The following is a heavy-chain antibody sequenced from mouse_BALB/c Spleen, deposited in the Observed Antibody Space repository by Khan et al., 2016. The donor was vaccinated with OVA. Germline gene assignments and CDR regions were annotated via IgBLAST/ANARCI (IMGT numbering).Heavy chain of an antibody. CDR3: ARDYRPRYFDV. CDR2: ISYDGSN. V-gene: IGHV3-6*02. CDR1: GYSITSGYY. J-gene: IGHJ1*01. Sequence: EVELVESGPGLVKPSQSLSLTRSVTGYSITSGYYWNWIRQFPGNKLEWMGYISYDGSNNYNPSLKNRISITRDTSKNQFFLKLNSVTTEDTATYYCARDYRPRYFDVWGAGTTVTVSS.